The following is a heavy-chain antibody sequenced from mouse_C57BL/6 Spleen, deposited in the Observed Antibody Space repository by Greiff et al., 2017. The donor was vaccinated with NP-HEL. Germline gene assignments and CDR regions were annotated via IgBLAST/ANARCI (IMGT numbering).Heavy chain of an antibody. Sequence: QVQLQQSVAELVKPGASVKLSCKASGYTFTSYCMHWVKQRPGRGLEWIGRIDPDSGGTKYNEKFKGKATLTADTASSTAYVQLSSLTSEDSAVYYCARKWLQHRYLDDWGTGTTVTVSS. D-gene: IGHD1-3*01. CDR2: IDPDSGGT. V-gene: IGHV1-62-3*01. J-gene: IGHJ1*03. CDR1: GYTFTSYC. CDR3: ARKWLQHRYLDD.